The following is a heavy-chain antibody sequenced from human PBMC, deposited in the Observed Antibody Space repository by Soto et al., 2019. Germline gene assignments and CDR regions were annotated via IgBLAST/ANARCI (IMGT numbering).Heavy chain of an antibody. CDR2: IYYSGST. CDR3: ARDGSSRPTEY. V-gene: IGHV4-59*04. D-gene: IGHD3-10*01. J-gene: IGHJ4*02. CDR1: GGSISSYY. Sequence: PSETLSLTCTVSGGSISSYYWSWIRQPPGKGLEWIGYIYYSGSTYYNPSLKSRVTMSVDTSKNQFSLKLTSVTAEDTAVYYCARDGSSRPTEYWGQGTLVTVSS.